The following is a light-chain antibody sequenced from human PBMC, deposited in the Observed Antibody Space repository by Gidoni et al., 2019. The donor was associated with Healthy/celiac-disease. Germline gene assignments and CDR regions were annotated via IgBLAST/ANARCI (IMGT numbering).Light chain of an antibody. J-gene: IGLJ3*02. CDR1: ISHIGAGYD. Sequence: SVLTQPPSVSGAPGQRVTISCTGSISHIGAGYDVHWYQQLPGTAPKLLIYGTSNRPSGGPDRFSGSKSGTSASLASTGLQAEDEADYYCQSYDSSLSASVFGGGTRLTVL. CDR2: GTS. CDR3: QSYDSSLSASV. V-gene: IGLV1-40*01.